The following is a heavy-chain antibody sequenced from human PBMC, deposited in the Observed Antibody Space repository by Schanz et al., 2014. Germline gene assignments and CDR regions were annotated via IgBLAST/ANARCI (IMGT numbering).Heavy chain of an antibody. CDR2: ISGSGGST. D-gene: IGHD2-15*01. CDR3: AKGMGYCSGGTCYDYYYYGLDV. J-gene: IGHJ6*02. Sequence: EVQLLDSGGGLVRPGGSLRLSCAASGFTFSTYAMSWVRQAPGKGLEWVSGISGSGGSTYYADSVKGRFTISRDNSKNTLYLQINSLRAEDTAVYYCAKGMGYCSGGTCYDYYYYGLDVWGQGTTVTVSS. V-gene: IGHV3-23*01. CDR1: GFTFSTYA.